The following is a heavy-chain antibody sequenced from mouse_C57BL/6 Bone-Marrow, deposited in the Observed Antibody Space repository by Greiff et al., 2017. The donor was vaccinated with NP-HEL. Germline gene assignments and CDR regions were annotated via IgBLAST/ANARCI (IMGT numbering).Heavy chain of an antibody. D-gene: IGHD2-1*01. CDR2: ISSGGSYT. V-gene: IGHV5-6*01. CDR1: GFTFSSYG. Sequence: EVQRVESGGDLVKPGGSLKLSCAASGFTFSSYGMSWVRQTPDKRLEWVATISSGGSYTYYPDSVKGRFTISRDNAKNTLYLQMSSLKSEDTAMYYCARHEDGTFDYWGQSTTLTVSS. CDR3: ARHEDGTFDY. J-gene: IGHJ2*01.